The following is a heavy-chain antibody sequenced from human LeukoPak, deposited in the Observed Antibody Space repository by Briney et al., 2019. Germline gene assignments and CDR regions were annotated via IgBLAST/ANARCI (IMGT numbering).Heavy chain of an antibody. Sequence: GGSLRLSCAGSGFTFSNYGMHWVRQAPGEGLEWMAFMRYDESNEYYADSLKGRFTISRDNSKNTLYLQMNSLRVEDTAVYYCAKASRATLTTVINRFDPWGQGTPVTVSS. CDR2: MRYDESNE. CDR3: AKASRATLTTVINRFDP. CDR1: GFTFSNYG. J-gene: IGHJ5*02. D-gene: IGHD4-11*01. V-gene: IGHV3-30*02.